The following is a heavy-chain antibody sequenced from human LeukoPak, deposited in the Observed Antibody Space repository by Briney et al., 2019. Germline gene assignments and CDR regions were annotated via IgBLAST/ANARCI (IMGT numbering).Heavy chain of an antibody. CDR2: IYSGGTT. CDR1: GFTSSSYG. V-gene: IGHV3-53*01. J-gene: IGHJ4*02. D-gene: IGHD3-10*01. CDR3: ASSSPKYGSGSYYQY. Sequence: GGSLRLSCAASGFTSSSYGMSWVRQAPGKGLEWVSLIYSGGTTYYTDTVEGRFTISRDNSKNTLYLHMNSLRVEDTAVYYCASSSPKYGSGSYYQYWGQGTLVAVSS.